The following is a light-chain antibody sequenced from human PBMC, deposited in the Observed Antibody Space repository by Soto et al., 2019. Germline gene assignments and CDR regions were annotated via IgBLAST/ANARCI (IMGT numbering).Light chain of an antibody. V-gene: IGKV1-33*01. Sequence: DIQMTQSPSSLSASVGDRVTITCQASQDITKYLSWYQQKPGTAPKVLISDASNLQSGVPSRFSGSGPGTNFTFTISSLQLEDVATYYCQKYDKLPLTVGGGTKVDIK. CDR2: DAS. J-gene: IGKJ4*02. CDR1: QDITKY. CDR3: QKYDKLPLT.